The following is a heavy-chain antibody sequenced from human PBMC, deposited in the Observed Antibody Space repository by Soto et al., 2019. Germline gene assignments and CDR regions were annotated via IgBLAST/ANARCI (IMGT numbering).Heavy chain of an antibody. CDR1: GGSISSGGYY. V-gene: IGHV4-31*03. D-gene: IGHD6-19*01. Sequence: PSETLSLTCTVSGGSISSGGYYWSWIRQHPGKDLEWIGYIYYSGSTYYNPSLKSRVTISVDTSKNQFSLKLSSVTAADTAVYYCARTVAGPYYFDYWGQGTLVTVSS. CDR3: ARTVAGPYYFDY. CDR2: IYYSGST. J-gene: IGHJ4*02.